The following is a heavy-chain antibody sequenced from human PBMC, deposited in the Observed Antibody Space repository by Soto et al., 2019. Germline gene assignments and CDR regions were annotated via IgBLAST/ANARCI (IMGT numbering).Heavy chain of an antibody. J-gene: IGHJ6*03. V-gene: IGHV3-64*01. CDR1: GFTFSSYA. CDR2: ISSNGGST. D-gene: IGHD6-13*01. CDR3: ARDSLVGSSWYDYYYYYMDV. Sequence: GGSLRLSCAASGFTFSSYAMHWVRQAPGKGLEYVSAISSNGGSTYYANSVKGRFTISRDNSKNTLYLQMGSLRAEDMAVYYCARDSLVGSSWYDYYYYYMDVWGKGTTVTVSS.